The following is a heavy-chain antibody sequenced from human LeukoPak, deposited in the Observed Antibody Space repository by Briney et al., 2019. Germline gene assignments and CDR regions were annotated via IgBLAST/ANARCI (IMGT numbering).Heavy chain of an antibody. V-gene: IGHV4-39*01. CDR2: IYYSGST. CDR3: ARQLGYCSSTSCYADKVDY. CDR1: GSSISSSSYY. Sequence: SETLSLTCTVSGSSISSSSYYWGWIRQPPGKGLEWIGSIYYSGSTYYNPSLKSRVTISVDTSKNQFSLKLSSVTAADTAVYYCARQLGYCSSTSCYADKVDYWGQGTLVTVSS. J-gene: IGHJ4*02. D-gene: IGHD2-2*01.